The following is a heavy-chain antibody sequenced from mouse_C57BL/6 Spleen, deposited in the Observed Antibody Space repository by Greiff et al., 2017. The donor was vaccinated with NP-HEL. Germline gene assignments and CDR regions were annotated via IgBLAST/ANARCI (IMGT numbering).Heavy chain of an antibody. CDR2: IDPSDSET. CDR1: GYTFTSYW. D-gene: IGHD1-1*01. V-gene: IGHV1-52*01. J-gene: IGHJ1*03. CDR3: APTTVVGTGYFDV. Sequence: QVQLQQSGAELVRPGSSVKLSCKASGYTFTSYWMHWVKQRPIQGLEWIGNIDPSDSETHYNQKFKDKATLTVDKSSSTAYMQLSSLTSEDSAVYYCAPTTVVGTGYFDVWGTGTTVTVSS.